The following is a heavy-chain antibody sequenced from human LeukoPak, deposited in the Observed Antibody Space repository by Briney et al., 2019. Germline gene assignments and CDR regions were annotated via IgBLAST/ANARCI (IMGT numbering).Heavy chain of an antibody. CDR1: GFTFSSYA. V-gene: IGHV3-23*01. CDR3: TTDLRWYYGSGSYWDYYMDV. Sequence: GGSLRLSCAASGFTFSSYAMSWVRQAPGKGLEWVSAIVSSGDSTYYADSVKGRFTISRDNSKNTLYLQMNSLKTEDTAVYYCTTDLRWYYGSGSYWDYYMDVWGKGTTVTVSS. CDR2: IVSSGDST. J-gene: IGHJ6*03. D-gene: IGHD3-10*01.